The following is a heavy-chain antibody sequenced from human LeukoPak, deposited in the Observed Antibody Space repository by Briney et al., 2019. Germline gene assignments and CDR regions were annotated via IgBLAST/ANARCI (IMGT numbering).Heavy chain of an antibody. Sequence: SETLSLTRAVYGGSSSGYYWSWIREPPGKGLEGSGEINHSGSTNYNPPLKSRVTISVDTSKNQFSLKLSSVAAADTAVYYCARVNGALRDSDYWGQGTLVTVSS. V-gene: IGHV4-34*01. J-gene: IGHJ4*02. D-gene: IGHD4-17*01. CDR1: GGSSSGYY. CDR3: ARVNGALRDSDY. CDR2: INHSGST.